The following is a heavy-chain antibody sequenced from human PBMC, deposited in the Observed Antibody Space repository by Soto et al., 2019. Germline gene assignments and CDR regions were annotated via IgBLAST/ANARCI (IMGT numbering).Heavy chain of an antibody. CDR1: GFSLSTSGVG. CDR2: IYWNDDK. CDR3: AHHSATRYAKDAFDI. Sequence: QITLKESGPTLVKPTQTLTLTCTFSGFSLSTSGVGVGWIRQPRGKALEWLALIYWNDDKRYSPSLKSRLTITKDTSKNQVVLTMTNMDPVDTATYYCAHHSATRYAKDAFDIWGQETMVTVSS. J-gene: IGHJ3*02. D-gene: IGHD2-15*01. V-gene: IGHV2-5*01.